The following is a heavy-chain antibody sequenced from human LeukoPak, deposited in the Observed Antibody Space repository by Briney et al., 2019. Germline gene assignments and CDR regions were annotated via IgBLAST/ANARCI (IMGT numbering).Heavy chain of an antibody. V-gene: IGHV4-34*01. Sequence: SETLSLTCAVYGGSFSGYYWSWIRQPPGKGLEWIGEIYHSGSTNYNPSLKSRVTISVDKSKNQFSLKLSSVTAADTAVYYCARGIAVAGTGLTHFDYWGQGTLVTVSS. D-gene: IGHD6-19*01. J-gene: IGHJ4*02. CDR3: ARGIAVAGTGLTHFDY. CDR2: IYHSGST. CDR1: GGSFSGYY.